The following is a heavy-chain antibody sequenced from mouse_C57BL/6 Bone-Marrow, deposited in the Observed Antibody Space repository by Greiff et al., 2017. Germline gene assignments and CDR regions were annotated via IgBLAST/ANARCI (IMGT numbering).Heavy chain of an antibody. J-gene: IGHJ4*01. V-gene: IGHV1-72*01. D-gene: IGHD3-1*01. CDR2: IEPNSGGT. CDR3: ARGGLYARDY. CDR1: GYTFNSYW. Sequence: VKLQQSGAELVKPGASVTLSCKASGYTFNSYWMHWVKQRPGRGLEWIGRIEPNSGGTKYNEKFKSKATLTVDKPSSTAYMQLSSLTSEDSAVYYCARGGLYARDYWGQGTSVTGSS.